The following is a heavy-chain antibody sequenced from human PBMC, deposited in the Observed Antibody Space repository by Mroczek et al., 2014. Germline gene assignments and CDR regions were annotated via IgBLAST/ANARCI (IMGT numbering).Heavy chain of an antibody. CDR3: ARERVYYYDSSGPYEGDFDY. V-gene: IGHV3-33*01. CDR1: GFTFSSYG. Sequence: QVQLQQSGGGVVQPGRSLRLSCAASGFTFSSYGMHWVRQAPGKGLEWVAVIWYDGSNKYYADSVKGRFTISRDNSKNTLYLQMNSLRAEDTAVYYCARERVYYYDSSGPYEGDFDYWGQGTPGHPSPQ. CDR2: IWYDGSNK. D-gene: IGHD3-22*01. J-gene: IGHJ4*02.